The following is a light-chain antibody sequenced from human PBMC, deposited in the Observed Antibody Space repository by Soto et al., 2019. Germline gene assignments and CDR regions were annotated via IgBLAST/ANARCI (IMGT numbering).Light chain of an antibody. CDR2: GNS. V-gene: IGLV1-40*01. Sequence: QSALTQPPSVSGAPGQRGTISCTRSSSNIGAGYDVHWYQQLPGTAPTLLISGNSNRPSGVPDRLSGSKSGTSASLAITGLRAEDEADYFCQSYDSSLSGYVFGTGTKVTVL. CDR3: QSYDSSLSGYV. CDR1: SSNIGAGYD. J-gene: IGLJ1*01.